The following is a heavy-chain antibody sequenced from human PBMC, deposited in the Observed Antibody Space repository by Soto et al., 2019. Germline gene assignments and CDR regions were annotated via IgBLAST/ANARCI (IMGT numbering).Heavy chain of an antibody. V-gene: IGHV1-18*01. CDR1: GYTFISFG. D-gene: IGHD1-26*01. Sequence: ASVKVSCKTSGYTFISFGISWVRQAPGQGLEWMGWISTSNANTNYAQNVQGRVTLTIDTSTTTAYMELRGLNSDDTAMYYCARVANRPGRSTSFDPWGQGTLVTVSS. CDR3: ARVANRPGRSTSFDP. J-gene: IGHJ5*02. CDR2: ISTSNANT.